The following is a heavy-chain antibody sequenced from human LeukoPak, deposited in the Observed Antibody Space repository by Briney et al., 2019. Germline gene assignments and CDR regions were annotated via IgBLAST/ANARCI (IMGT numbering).Heavy chain of an antibody. D-gene: IGHD6-19*01. V-gene: IGHV3-21*01. J-gene: IGHJ4*02. CDR1: GFTFSSYS. CDR3: ARTGYSSGRFDY. Sequence: GGSLRLSCAASGFTFSSYSMNWVRQAPGKGLEWVSSISSSSSYIYYADSVKGRFTISRDNAKNSLYLQMNGLRAEDTAVYYCARTGYSSGRFDYWGQGTLVTVSS. CDR2: ISSSSSYI.